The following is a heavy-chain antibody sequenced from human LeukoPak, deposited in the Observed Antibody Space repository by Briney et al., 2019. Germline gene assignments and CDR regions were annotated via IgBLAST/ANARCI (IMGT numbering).Heavy chain of an antibody. V-gene: IGHV4-59*01. CDR1: GGSISSYY. D-gene: IGHD6-13*01. J-gene: IGHJ6*02. CDR3: ARARIAAAGPRYYGMDV. Sequence: SETLSLTCTVSGGSISSYYWSWIRQPPGKGLEWIGYIYYSGSTNYNPSLKSRVTISVDTSKNQFSLKLSSVTAADTAVYYCARARIAAAGPRYYGMDVWGQGTTVTVSS. CDR2: IYYSGST.